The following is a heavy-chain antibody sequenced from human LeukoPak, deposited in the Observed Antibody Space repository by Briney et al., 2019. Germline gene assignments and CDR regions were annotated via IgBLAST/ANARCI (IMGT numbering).Heavy chain of an antibody. V-gene: IGHV3-30*02. J-gene: IGHJ6*03. CDR1: GFTFSSYG. CDR3: ARGLEVSSSSWDYYYYYYMDV. D-gene: IGHD6-13*01. Sequence: PGGSLRLSCAASGFTFSSYGMHWVRQAPGKGLEWVAFIRYDGSNKYYADSVKGRFTISRDNSKNTLYLQMNSLRSEDTAVHYCARGLEVSSSSWDYYYYYYMDVWGKGTTVTISS. CDR2: IRYDGSNK.